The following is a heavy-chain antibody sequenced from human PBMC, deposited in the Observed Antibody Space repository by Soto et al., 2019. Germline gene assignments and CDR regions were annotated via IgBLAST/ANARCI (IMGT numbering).Heavy chain of an antibody. CDR1: GYTFTSYG. V-gene: IGHV1-18*01. Sequence: QVHLVQSGAEVKKPGASVKVSCKASGYTFTSYGITWVRQAPGQGLEWMGWISAHNGNTDYAQKLQGRVIVTRDPSTSTAYMELRSLLSADTAVYYCARGRYGDYWGQGALVTLSS. D-gene: IGHD1-1*01. J-gene: IGHJ4*02. CDR2: ISAHNGNT. CDR3: ARGRYGDY.